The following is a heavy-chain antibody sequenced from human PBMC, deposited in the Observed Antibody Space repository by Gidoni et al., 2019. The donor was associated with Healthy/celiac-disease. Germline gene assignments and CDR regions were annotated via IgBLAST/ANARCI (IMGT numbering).Heavy chain of an antibody. CDR1: GFTFSSYG. J-gene: IGHJ4*02. CDR2: ISYDGSNK. V-gene: IGHV3-30*18. CDR3: AKDGVSTYYDFWSGYGGTYYFDY. Sequence: QVQLVESGVGVVQPGRSLRLSCAASGFTFSSYGMHWVRQAPGKGLEWVAVISYDGSNKYYADSVKGRFTISRDNSKNTLYLQMNSLRAEDTAVYYCAKDGVSTYYDFWSGYGGTYYFDYWGQGTLVTVSS. D-gene: IGHD3-3*01.